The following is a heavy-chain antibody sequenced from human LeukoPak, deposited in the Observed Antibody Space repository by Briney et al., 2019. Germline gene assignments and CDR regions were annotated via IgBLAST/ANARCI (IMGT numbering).Heavy chain of an antibody. CDR3: AKKEGSGSYRPFDY. CDR2: ISGSGGST. CDR1: GFTISSYA. V-gene: IGHV3-23*01. J-gene: IGHJ4*02. D-gene: IGHD3-10*01. Sequence: GGSLRLSCAASGFTISSYAMSWVRQAPGKGLEWVSAISGSGGSTYYADSVKGRFTISRDNSKNTLYLQMNSLRAEDTAVYYCAKKEGSGSYRPFDYWGQGTLVTVSS.